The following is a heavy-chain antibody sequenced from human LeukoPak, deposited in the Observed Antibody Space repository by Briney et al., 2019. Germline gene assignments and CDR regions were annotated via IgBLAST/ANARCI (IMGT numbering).Heavy chain of an antibody. V-gene: IGHV3-66*01. CDR3: ARDPMTALDY. Sequence: GGSLRLSCAASGFTVSSNYMSWVRQAPGKGLEWVSVIYSGGSTYYADSVKGRLTISRDNSKNTLYLQMNSLRAEDTAVYYCARDPMTALDYWGQGTLVTVSS. CDR1: GFTVSSNY. J-gene: IGHJ4*02. CDR2: IYSGGST.